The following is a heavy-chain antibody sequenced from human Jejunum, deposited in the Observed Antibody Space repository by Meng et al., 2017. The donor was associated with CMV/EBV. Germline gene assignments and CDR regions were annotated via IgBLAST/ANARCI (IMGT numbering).Heavy chain of an antibody. CDR2: INYSGRT. CDR1: NSY. V-gene: IGHV4-39*07. CDR3: ARLSSYYYQSSGPADAFDV. D-gene: IGHD3-22*01. J-gene: IGHJ3*01. Sequence: NSYWGWLRQPPGKGLDWIGSINYSGRTSYNPSLKSRVTMSVDTAKNQFSLRLNSATAADTAVYYCARLSSYYYQSSGPADAFDVWGQGTGVTVSS.